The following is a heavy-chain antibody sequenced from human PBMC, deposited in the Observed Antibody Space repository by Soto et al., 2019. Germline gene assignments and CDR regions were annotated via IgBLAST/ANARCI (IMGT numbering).Heavy chain of an antibody. CDR1: GYTFTSYA. CDR2: INAGIGNG. Sequence: ASMKVSCKASGYTFTSYAMPWVRPAPGQRLEGKGWINAGIGNGKYSKKFQGGVTITQDPTASKAYMELSSGRSHDTTLYDSARDRTEGLVLFYYRMLCWGQ. J-gene: IGHJ3*01. V-gene: IGHV1-3*01. D-gene: IGHD1-26*01. CDR3: ARDRTEGLVLFYYRMLC.